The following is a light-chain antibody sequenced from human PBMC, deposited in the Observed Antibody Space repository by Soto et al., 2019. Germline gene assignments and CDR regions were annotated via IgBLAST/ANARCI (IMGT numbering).Light chain of an antibody. J-gene: IGKJ3*01. Sequence: DIKLTQSPSFLSASVGDRVTITCRASQGISSYLAWYQQKPGKPPKLLIYAASTLQSGVPSRFSGSGSGTEFTLTISSLQPEDFATDYCQQFNSYPFTFGPGTKVDIK. CDR2: AAS. V-gene: IGKV1-9*01. CDR3: QQFNSYPFT. CDR1: QGISSY.